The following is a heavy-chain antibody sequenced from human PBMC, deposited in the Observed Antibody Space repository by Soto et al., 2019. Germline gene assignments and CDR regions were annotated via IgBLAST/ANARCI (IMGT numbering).Heavy chain of an antibody. CDR3: ARVRDGYKDDAFDI. CDR2: IIPIFGTA. D-gene: IGHD5-12*01. J-gene: IGHJ3*02. V-gene: IGHV1-69*13. Sequence: GASVKVSCKASGGTFSSYAISWVRQAPGQGLEWMGGIIPIFGTANYAQKFQGRVTITADESTSTAYMELSSLRSEDTAVYYCARVRDGYKDDAFDIWGQGTMVTVSS. CDR1: GGTFSSYA.